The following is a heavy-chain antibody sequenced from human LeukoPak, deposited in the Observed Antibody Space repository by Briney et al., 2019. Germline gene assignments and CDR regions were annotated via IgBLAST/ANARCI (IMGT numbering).Heavy chain of an antibody. Sequence: SGGSLRLSCAASGFIFSSYTMNWARQAPGKGLEWVSYISSGGSTIYYADSVKGRFTISRDNAKNSLYLQMNSLRAEDTAVYYCAKDLERYFDWPSRNWFDPWGQGTLVTVSS. CDR1: GFIFSSYT. CDR2: ISSGGSTI. CDR3: AKDLERYFDWPSRNWFDP. J-gene: IGHJ5*02. D-gene: IGHD3-9*01. V-gene: IGHV3-48*01.